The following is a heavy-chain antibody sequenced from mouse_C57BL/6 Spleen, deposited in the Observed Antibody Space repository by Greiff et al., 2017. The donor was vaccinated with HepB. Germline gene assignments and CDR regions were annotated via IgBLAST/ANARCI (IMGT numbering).Heavy chain of an antibody. CDR3: ASNYDAYYFDY. CDR2: ISDGGSYT. D-gene: IGHD2-4*01. J-gene: IGHJ2*01. V-gene: IGHV5-4*01. CDR1: GFTFSSYA. Sequence: EVQGVESGGGLVKPGGSLKLSCAASGFTFSSYAMSWVRQTPEKRLEWVATISDGGSYTYYPDNVKGRFTISRDNAKNNLYLQMSHLKSEDTAMYYCASNYDAYYFDYWGQGTTLTVSS.